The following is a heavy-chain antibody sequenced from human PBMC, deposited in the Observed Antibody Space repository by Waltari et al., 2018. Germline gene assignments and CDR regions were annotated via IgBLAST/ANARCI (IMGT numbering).Heavy chain of an antibody. J-gene: IGHJ4*02. V-gene: IGHV3-21*01. CDR2: ISTNSNYI. CDR1: VFSFSFYP. CDR3: ARMAQI. Sequence: DVTLVEFGRGLVNPVGSLRRPCSPSVFSFSFYPMNWVRQAPGKGLEWVSSISTNSNYIYYADSVKGRFTTSRDNDKNSLYLQMNSLRADDTAVYYCARMAQIWGQGTLVTVSS.